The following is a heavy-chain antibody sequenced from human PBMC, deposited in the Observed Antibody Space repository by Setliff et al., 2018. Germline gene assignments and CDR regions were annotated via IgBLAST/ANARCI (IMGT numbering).Heavy chain of an antibody. J-gene: IGHJ3*02. CDR2: ISPYNGVT. CDR1: GYILSSYG. D-gene: IGHD2-15*01. V-gene: IGHV1-8*03. Sequence: ASVKVSCKGSGYILSSYGISWVRQAPGQGLEWMGWISPYNGVTNYAQRFQGRVTITRNTSISTAYMELSSLRSEETAVYYCARGYCSGGSCYSGLPSAFDIWGQGTTVTVSS. CDR3: ARGYCSGGSCYSGLPSAFDI.